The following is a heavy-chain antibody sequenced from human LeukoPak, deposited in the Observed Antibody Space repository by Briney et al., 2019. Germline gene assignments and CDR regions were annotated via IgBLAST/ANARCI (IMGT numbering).Heavy chain of an antibody. CDR3: AGGQGSGETQ. CDR2: INHSGGA. Sequence: ASETLSLTCAVYGGSFSGYYWSWIRQPPGKGLEWIGEINHSGGANYNPSLKSRVTISLDTSKNQFSLKLSSVTAADTALYYCAGGQGSGETQWGQGTLVHVLS. D-gene: IGHD3-10*01. J-gene: IGHJ4*02. V-gene: IGHV4-34*01. CDR1: GGSFSGYY.